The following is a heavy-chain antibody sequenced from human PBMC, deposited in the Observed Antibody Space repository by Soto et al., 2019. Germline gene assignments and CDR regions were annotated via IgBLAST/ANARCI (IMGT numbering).Heavy chain of an antibody. V-gene: IGHV3-53*01. CDR1: GFTDSSND. J-gene: IGHJ4*02. CDR2: IYSSGST. CDR3: ASRPPFDY. Sequence: EVQLVESGGGLIQPGGSLRLSCAASGFTDSSNDMSWVRQAPGKGLEWVSGIYSSGSTSYVDSVKGRFTISRDNSKNTLYLQMNSLRVEDTAVYYCASRPPFDYWGQGTLVTVSS.